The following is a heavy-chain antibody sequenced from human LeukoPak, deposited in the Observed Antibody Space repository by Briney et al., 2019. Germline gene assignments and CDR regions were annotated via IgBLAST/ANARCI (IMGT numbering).Heavy chain of an antibody. J-gene: IGHJ4*02. D-gene: IGHD3-3*01. Sequence: GRSLRLSCAASGFTFSSYAMHWVRQAPGKGLEWVAVISYDGSNKYYADSVKGRFTISRDNSKNTLYLQMNSLRAEDTAVYYCARVDQLRFLEWSSDYWGQGTLVTVSS. CDR3: ARVDQLRFLEWSSDY. V-gene: IGHV3-30-3*01. CDR2: ISYDGSNK. CDR1: GFTFSSYA.